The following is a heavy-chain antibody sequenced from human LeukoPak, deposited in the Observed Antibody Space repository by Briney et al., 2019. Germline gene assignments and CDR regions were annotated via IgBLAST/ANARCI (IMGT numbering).Heavy chain of an antibody. V-gene: IGHV3-30*03. D-gene: IGHD5-24*01. CDR1: GFTFRTYS. Sequence: PGRSLRLSCAASGFTFRTYSIHWVRQAPGKGLEWVTVVSADGRTQLYSDSVKGRFTVPRDNSLNTLHLQMNSLKTEDTAVYYCAREFGHNRWYFDYWGQGALVTVSS. CDR2: VSADGRTQ. CDR3: AREFGHNRWYFDY. J-gene: IGHJ4*02.